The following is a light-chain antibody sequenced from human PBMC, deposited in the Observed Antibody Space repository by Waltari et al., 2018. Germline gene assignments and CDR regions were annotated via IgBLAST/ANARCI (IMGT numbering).Light chain of an antibody. V-gene: IGKV3-20*01. J-gene: IGKJ2*01. CDR2: GAS. CDR1: ERVGKHF. Sequence: VLTQSPGTLSLSPWETATLSCRARERVGKHFLAWYHQKPGQTPRLLIYGASIRATGIPDRFSGSGSGTDFILIISRLEPEDSGVYFCQQYSSSVMYTFGQGTKLEI. CDR3: QQYSSSVMYT.